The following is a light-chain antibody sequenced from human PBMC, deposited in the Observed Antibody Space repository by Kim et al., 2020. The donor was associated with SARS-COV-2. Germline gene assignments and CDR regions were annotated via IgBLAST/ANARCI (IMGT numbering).Light chain of an antibody. CDR2: EVT. Sequence: QPVLTQPPSASGSPGQSVTISCTGTSSDVGGYNYVSWYQQHPGKAPKLMIYEVTKRPSGVPDRFSGSKSGNTASLTVSGLQAEDEADYYCTSYAGSHNLVFGGGTQLTVL. CDR3: TSYAGSHNLV. J-gene: IGLJ2*01. CDR1: SSDVGGYNY. V-gene: IGLV2-8*01.